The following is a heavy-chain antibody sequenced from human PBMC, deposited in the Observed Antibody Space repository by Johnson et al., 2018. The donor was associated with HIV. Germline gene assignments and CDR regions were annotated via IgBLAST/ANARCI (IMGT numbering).Heavy chain of an antibody. CDR3: ATEGGTGAFDI. J-gene: IGHJ3*02. D-gene: IGHD2-15*01. Sequence: QMLLVESGGGLVKPGGSLRLSCAASGFIFSDYYMSWIRQAPGKGLEWVSYISSSGRTTYYADSVKGRFTISRDNAKNSLYLQMNSLRAEDTAVYYCATEGGTGAFDIWGQGTMVTVSS. CDR1: GFIFSDYY. CDR2: ISSSGRTT. V-gene: IGHV3-11*04.